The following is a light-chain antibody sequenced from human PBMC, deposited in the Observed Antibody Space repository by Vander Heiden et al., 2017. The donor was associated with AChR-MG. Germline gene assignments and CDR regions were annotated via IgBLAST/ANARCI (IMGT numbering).Light chain of an antibody. CDR1: QTITTY. Sequence: DIQMTQSPSSLSASVGDRVTITCRTSQTITTYLNWYQQRPGKAPKLLIYGASSLQSGLPSRFSGSGSATDFTLTISRLQPEDFATYYCQQDDDAPWTFGQGTNVEIK. CDR3: QQDDDAPWT. V-gene: IGKV1-39*01. J-gene: IGKJ1*01. CDR2: GAS.